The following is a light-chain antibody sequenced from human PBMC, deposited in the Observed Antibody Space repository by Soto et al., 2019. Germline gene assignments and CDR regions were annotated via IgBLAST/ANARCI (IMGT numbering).Light chain of an antibody. Sequence: EIVLTQSPGTLSLSPGERATLSCRASQGQSVGTSYLAWYQQKPGQAPRLLIYDASSRATGIPDRFSGSGSGTDFTLTISRLEPEDFAVYYCQQYGNSPLTFGGGTKVEIK. CDR2: DAS. J-gene: IGKJ4*01. V-gene: IGKV3-20*01. CDR1: QGQSVGTSY. CDR3: QQYGNSPLT.